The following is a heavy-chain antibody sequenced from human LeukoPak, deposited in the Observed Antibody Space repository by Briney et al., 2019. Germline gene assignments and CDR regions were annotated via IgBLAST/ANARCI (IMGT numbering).Heavy chain of an antibody. D-gene: IGHD1-1*01. Sequence: ASVKVSCKASGYTFTVHYLHWVRQAPGQGPEWVGWFNPNSGDANYAQRFQGRVTMTRVTSISTAYMEMKGLTIDDTAVYYCARDKGSGMLPFDYWGQGTRVTVSS. CDR2: FNPNSGDA. V-gene: IGHV1-2*02. CDR1: GYTFTVHY. J-gene: IGHJ4*02. CDR3: ARDKGSGMLPFDY.